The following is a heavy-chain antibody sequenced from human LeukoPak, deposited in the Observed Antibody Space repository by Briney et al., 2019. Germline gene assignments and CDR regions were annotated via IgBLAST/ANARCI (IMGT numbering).Heavy chain of an antibody. Sequence: GASVKVSFKASGYSFTSYGSRLVRQAPGQGLEWMGWISGYNGNTNYAQRLQGRVTMTTDTSTSTAYMELRSLSSDDTAVYYCARHRPYYYDSSAYYPAFWGQGTLVTVSS. CDR3: ARHRPYYYDSSAYYPAF. CDR1: GYSFTSYG. J-gene: IGHJ4*02. V-gene: IGHV1-18*01. D-gene: IGHD3-22*01. CDR2: ISGYNGNT.